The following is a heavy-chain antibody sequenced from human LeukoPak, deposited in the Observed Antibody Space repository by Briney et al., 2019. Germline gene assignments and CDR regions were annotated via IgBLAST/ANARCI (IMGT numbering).Heavy chain of an antibody. CDR1: GDSVSSNSAA. V-gene: IGHV6-1*01. J-gene: IGHJ4*02. CDR3: ARWVHKEAHFDS. CDR2: TYCKSKWYT. D-gene: IGHD4/OR15-4a*01. Sequence: SQTLSLTCAISGDSVSSNSAAWNWIRQSPSRGLEWLGRTYCKSKWYTDYAVSVKSRITINADTSKNQISLQLNSVTPEDTAVYYCARWVHKEAHFDSWGQGTLVTVSP.